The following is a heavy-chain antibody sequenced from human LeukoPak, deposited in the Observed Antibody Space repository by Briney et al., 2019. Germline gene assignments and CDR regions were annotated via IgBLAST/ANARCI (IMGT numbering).Heavy chain of an antibody. CDR3: AKDRDCSGGSCYSSLDY. CDR1: GLTFDDYA. D-gene: IGHD2-15*01. J-gene: IGHJ4*02. V-gene: IGHV3-9*01. Sequence: PGGSLRLSCAASGLTFDDYAMHWVRQAPGKGLEWVSGISWNSGSIGYADSVKGRFTISRDNAKNSLYLQMNSLRAEDTALYYCAKDRDCSGGSCYSSLDYWGQGTLVTVSS. CDR2: ISWNSGSI.